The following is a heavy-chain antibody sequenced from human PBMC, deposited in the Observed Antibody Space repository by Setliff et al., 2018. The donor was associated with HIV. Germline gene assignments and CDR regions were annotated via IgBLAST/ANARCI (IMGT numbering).Heavy chain of an antibody. D-gene: IGHD5-18*01. Sequence: PGESLKISCQGSGYRFPNYWIGWMRQVPGKGLEWMGNIYADDSETRYSPSFQGQVTISADKSISTAYLQWRSLQASDTAVYYCARRTRRRGSSYGNIDYWGQGTLVTVSS. CDR3: ARRTRRRGSSYGNIDY. V-gene: IGHV5-51*01. J-gene: IGHJ4*02. CDR2: IYADDSET. CDR1: GYRFPNYW.